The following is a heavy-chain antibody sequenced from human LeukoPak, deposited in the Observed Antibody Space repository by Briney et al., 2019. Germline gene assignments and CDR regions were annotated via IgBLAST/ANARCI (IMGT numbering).Heavy chain of an antibody. V-gene: IGHV3-23*01. CDR1: GFAFSNYA. CDR2: ISGSGGST. D-gene: IGHD6-19*01. Sequence: GGSLRLSCAASGFAFSNYAMTWVRQAPGKGLEWVSGISGSGGSTYYADSVKGRFTISRDNSKNTLYLQMNSLRAEDTAVYYCAKAPFSAVAGNFDYWGQGTLVTVSS. CDR3: AKAPFSAVAGNFDY. J-gene: IGHJ4*02.